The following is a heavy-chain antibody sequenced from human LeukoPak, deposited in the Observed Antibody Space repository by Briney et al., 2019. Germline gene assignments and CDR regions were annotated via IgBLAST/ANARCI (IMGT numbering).Heavy chain of an antibody. J-gene: IGHJ4*02. CDR2: ISGSGGST. CDR1: GFTFSSYA. Sequence: PGGSLRLSCAASGFTFSSYAMSWVRQAPGKGLEWVSAISGSGGSTYYADSVKGRFTISRDNAKNSLYLQMNSLRAEDTAVYYCARAAAGTRFVDYWGQGTLVTVSS. CDR3: ARAAAGTRFVDY. V-gene: IGHV3-23*01. D-gene: IGHD6-13*01.